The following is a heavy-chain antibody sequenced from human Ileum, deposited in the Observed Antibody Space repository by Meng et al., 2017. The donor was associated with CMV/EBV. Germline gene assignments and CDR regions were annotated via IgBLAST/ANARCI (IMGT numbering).Heavy chain of an antibody. J-gene: IGHJ3*02. CDR2: IRSNAAGGAI. V-gene: IGHV3-15*01. Sequence: GESLKISCVASGFTFSNVWMSWVRQAPGKGLEWVGRIRSNAAGGAIEYAAPVKGRFTISRDDSKNMLCLQMNSLKTEDTAVYYCATDSPSGVIILNAFEIWGQGTEVTVSS. CDR1: GFTFSNVW. D-gene: IGHD3-16*02. CDR3: ATDSPSGVIILNAFEI.